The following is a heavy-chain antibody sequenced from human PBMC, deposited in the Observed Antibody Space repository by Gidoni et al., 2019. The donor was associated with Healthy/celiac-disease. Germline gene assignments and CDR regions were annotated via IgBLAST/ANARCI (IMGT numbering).Heavy chain of an antibody. CDR1: GFTFSSYG. D-gene: IGHD3-22*01. V-gene: IGHV3-30*18. CDR3: AKDFGYGYYFDY. Sequence: QVQLVESGGGVVQPGRSLRLSCAASGFTFSSYGMHWVRQAPGKGLEWVAVISYDGSNKYYADSVKGRFTISRDNSKNTLYLQMNSLRAEDTAVYYCAKDFGYGYYFDYWGQGTLVTVSS. J-gene: IGHJ4*02. CDR2: ISYDGSNK.